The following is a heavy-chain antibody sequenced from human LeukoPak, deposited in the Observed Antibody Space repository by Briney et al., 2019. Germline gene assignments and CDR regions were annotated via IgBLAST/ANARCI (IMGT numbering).Heavy chain of an antibody. V-gene: IGHV3-73*01. J-gene: IGHJ4*02. Sequence: GGSLRLSCAASGFTFSGWAIHWVRQASGNGLEWLGRIRSKTNSYATVYAASVKVRFAISRDDSKNMAYLQMNSLKPEDTAVYYCTRHWDHTEYPSLDYWGQGNLVTVSP. CDR2: IRSKTNSYAT. CDR3: TRHWDHTEYPSLDY. CDR1: GFTFSGWA. D-gene: IGHD2-2*01.